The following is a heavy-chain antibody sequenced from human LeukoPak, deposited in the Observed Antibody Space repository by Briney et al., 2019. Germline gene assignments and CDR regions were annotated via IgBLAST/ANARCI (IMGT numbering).Heavy chain of an antibody. J-gene: IGHJ4*02. CDR1: GFTFSSYS. CDR3: ARDADTYYYDSSGYYNDY. Sequence: PGGSLRLSCAASGFTFSSYSVNWVRQAPGKGLEWVSSISSSSYIYYADSVKGRFTISRDNAKNSLYLQMNSLRAEDTAVYYCARDADTYYYDSSGYYNDYWGQGTLVTVSS. V-gene: IGHV3-21*01. D-gene: IGHD3-22*01. CDR2: ISSSSYI.